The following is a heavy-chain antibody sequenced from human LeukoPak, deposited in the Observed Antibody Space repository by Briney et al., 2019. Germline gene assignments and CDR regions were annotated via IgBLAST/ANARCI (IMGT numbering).Heavy chain of an antibody. CDR3: ARDVAVAGFLDY. D-gene: IGHD6-19*01. CDR2: IIPILGIA. V-gene: IGHV1-69*04. J-gene: IGHJ4*02. CDR1: GGTFSSYT. Sequence: GASVKVSCKASGGTFSSYTISWVRQAPGQGLEWMGRIIPILGIANYAQKFQGRVTITADKSTSTAYMELSSLRSEDTAVYYCARDVAVAGFLDYWGQGTLVTVSS.